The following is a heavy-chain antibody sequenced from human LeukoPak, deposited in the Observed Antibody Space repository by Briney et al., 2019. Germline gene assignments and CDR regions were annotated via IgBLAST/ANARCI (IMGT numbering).Heavy chain of an antibody. CDR1: GFTFSNYW. J-gene: IGHJ3*02. D-gene: IGHD1-26*01. V-gene: IGHV3-7*01. CDR2: LNQDGSTE. CDR3: TGERVESGFDI. Sequence: GGSLRLSCAASGFTFSNYWMHWVRQAPGKGLEWVANLNQDGSTEQYVGSLKARFTIFRDNAKNSLYLQMNSLRVDDTAVYYCTGERVESGFDIWGQGTLVTVSS.